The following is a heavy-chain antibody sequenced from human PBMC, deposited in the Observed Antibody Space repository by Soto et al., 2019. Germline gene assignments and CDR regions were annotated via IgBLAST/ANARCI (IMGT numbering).Heavy chain of an antibody. CDR1: GFTFRTYW. V-gene: IGHV3-7*05. D-gene: IGHD4-17*01. CDR2: VNQYGSENY. Sequence: EVQLVESGGGLVQPGGSLRLSCAASGFTFRTYWMSWVRQAPGKGLEWVGNVNQYGSENYYYVDSVKGRFTLSRDNAENTVYLQMNSLRVEDTAVYYCARDTCNGYYGQDTWGMDVWGQGTTVFVSS. J-gene: IGHJ6*02. CDR3: ARDTCNGYYGQDTWGMDV.